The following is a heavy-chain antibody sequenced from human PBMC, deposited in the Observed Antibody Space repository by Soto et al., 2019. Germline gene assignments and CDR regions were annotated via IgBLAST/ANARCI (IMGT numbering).Heavy chain of an antibody. CDR3: ARGPQKGSSNYYYGMDV. Sequence: SVKVSCKASGGTFSSYAISWVRQAPGQGLEWMGGIIPIFGTANYAQKFQGRVTITADESTSTAYMELSSLRSEDTAVYYCARGPQKGSSNYYYGMDVWGQGTTVTVSS. CDR1: GGTFSSYA. D-gene: IGHD6-6*01. V-gene: IGHV1-69*13. CDR2: IIPIFGTA. J-gene: IGHJ6*02.